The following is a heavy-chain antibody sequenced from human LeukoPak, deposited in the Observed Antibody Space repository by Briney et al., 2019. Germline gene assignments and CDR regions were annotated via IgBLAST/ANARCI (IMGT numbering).Heavy chain of an antibody. CDR3: ASLMVYAKGFDY. J-gene: IGHJ4*02. D-gene: IGHD2-8*01. V-gene: IGHV3-74*01. CDR1: GFTFSSYW. Sequence: GGSLRLSCAASGFTFSSYWMHWVRHAPGKGLVWVSRINSDGSSTSYADSVKGRFTISRDNAKNTLYLQMNSLRAEDTAVCYCASLMVYAKGFDYWGQGTLVTVSS. CDR2: INSDGSST.